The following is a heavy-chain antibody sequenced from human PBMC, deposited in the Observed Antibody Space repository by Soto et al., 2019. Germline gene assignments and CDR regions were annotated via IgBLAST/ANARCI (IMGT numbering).Heavy chain of an antibody. CDR1: GYTFTSYA. Sequence: ASVKVSCKASGYTFTSYAMHWVRQAPGQRLEWMGWINAGNGSTSYAQKFQGRVTMTRDTSTSTVYMELSSLRSEDTAVYYCASPCSSTSCPSNFYYYYGMDVWGQGTKVTVSS. V-gene: IGHV1-3*01. CDR2: INAGNGST. J-gene: IGHJ6*02. D-gene: IGHD2-2*01. CDR3: ASPCSSTSCPSNFYYYYGMDV.